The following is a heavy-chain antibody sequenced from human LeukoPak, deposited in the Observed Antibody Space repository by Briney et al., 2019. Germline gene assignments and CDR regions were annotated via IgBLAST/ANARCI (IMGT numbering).Heavy chain of an antibody. Sequence: ASVKVSCKASGYTFPANYMHWVRQAPGQGLEWMGWINPNSGDSNCAQKFQGRVTMTRETSISTACMELSRLSSDDTAVYYCARVQVSDDNWGFFDYWGQGTLVTVPS. V-gene: IGHV1-2*02. J-gene: IGHJ4*02. CDR3: ARVQVSDDNWGFFDY. CDR2: INPNSGDS. D-gene: IGHD1-1*01. CDR1: GYTFPANY.